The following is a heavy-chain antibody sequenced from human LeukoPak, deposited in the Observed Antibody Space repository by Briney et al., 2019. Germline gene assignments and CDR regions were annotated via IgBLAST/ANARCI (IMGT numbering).Heavy chain of an antibody. V-gene: IGHV3-15*01. CDR1: GFTFINAW. CDR2: IKAKAHGGTI. D-gene: IGHD1-26*01. CDR3: TTDGVGVEGATYDN. Sequence: GGSLRLSCAASGFTFINAWMAWVRQAPGRGLEWVGRIKAKAHGGTIEYAAPVKGRFTISRDDSKNTLYLQMNSLKTEDTAVYYCTTDGVGVEGATYDNWGQGTLVSVSS. J-gene: IGHJ4*02.